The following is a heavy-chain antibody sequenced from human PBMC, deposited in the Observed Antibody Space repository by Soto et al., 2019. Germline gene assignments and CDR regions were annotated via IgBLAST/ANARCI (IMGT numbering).Heavy chain of an antibody. J-gene: IGHJ3*02. CDR3: AKGLIAVAGTGVDAFDI. CDR2: ISGSGGST. Sequence: GGSLRLSCAASGFTFSSYAMSWVRQAPGKGLEWVSAISGSGGSTYYADSVKGRFTISRDNSKNTLYLQMNSLRAEDTAVYYCAKGLIAVAGTGVDAFDIWGQGTMVTV. CDR1: GFTFSSYA. V-gene: IGHV3-23*01. D-gene: IGHD6-19*01.